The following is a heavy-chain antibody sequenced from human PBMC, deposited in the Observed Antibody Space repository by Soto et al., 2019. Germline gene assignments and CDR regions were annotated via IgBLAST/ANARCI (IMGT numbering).Heavy chain of an antibody. Sequence: QVRLEESGPGLVKPSETLSLTCTVAGGSINNHYWSWIRQSPGKGLEWIGYIHFTGNTNYNPSLQSRVRMSVDTSKNEFPLKLTSVTAADAAVYYCARRTPGIAAGGGGGMDVWGQGTTVTVSS. CDR1: GGSINNHY. V-gene: IGHV4-59*08. D-gene: IGHD3-16*01. CDR3: ARRTPGIAAGGGGGMDV. J-gene: IGHJ6*02. CDR2: IHFTGNT.